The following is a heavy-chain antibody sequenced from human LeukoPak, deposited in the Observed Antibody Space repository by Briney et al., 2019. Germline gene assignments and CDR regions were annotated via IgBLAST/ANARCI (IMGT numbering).Heavy chain of an antibody. CDR3: AGDKTTGGWYEFDY. J-gene: IGHJ4*02. CDR2: ISNDGDT. V-gene: IGHV3-53*01. D-gene: IGHD6-19*01. CDR1: GFTFTTYW. Sequence: GESLRLSCAASGFTFTTYWMSWVRQGPGKGLECVSVISNDGDTYYADSVKGRFTISRDTSKNTVSLQMNSLGAEDTAVYYCAGDKTTGGWYEFDYWGQGTLVTVSS.